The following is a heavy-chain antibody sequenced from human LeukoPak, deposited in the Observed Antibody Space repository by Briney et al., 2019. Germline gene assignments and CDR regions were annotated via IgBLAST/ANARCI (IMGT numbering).Heavy chain of an antibody. Sequence: GGSLRLSCAASGFTFSSYAMHWVRQAPGKGLEWVAVMSNDGNNEYYADSVKGRFTIFRDNSKNTLYLQMNSLRAEDTAVYYCARDLRSGFDYWGQGTLVTVSS. CDR3: ARDLRSGFDY. D-gene: IGHD2-15*01. CDR2: MSNDGNNE. CDR1: GFTFSSYA. V-gene: IGHV3-30-3*01. J-gene: IGHJ4*02.